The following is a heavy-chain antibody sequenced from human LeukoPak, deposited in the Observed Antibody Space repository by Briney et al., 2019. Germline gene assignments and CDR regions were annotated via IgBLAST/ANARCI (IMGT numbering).Heavy chain of an antibody. V-gene: IGHV4-39*01. Sequence: SETLSLTCTVSGGSISSSRYHWGWIRQPPGKGLEWIGNMYYSGSTYYNPSLKSRVTLSVDTSKNQFSLKMSSVSAVDTALYYCARLYGSTLYFDYWGQGTLVTVSS. CDR3: ARLYGSTLYFDY. D-gene: IGHD2-15*01. CDR1: GGSISSSRYH. CDR2: MYYSGST. J-gene: IGHJ4*02.